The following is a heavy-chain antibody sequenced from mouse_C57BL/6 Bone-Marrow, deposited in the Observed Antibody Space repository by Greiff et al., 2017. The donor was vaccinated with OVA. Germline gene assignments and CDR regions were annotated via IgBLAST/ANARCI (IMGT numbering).Heavy chain of an antibody. V-gene: IGHV5-6*01. CDR3: ARHGDYGSFFDY. Sequence: EVQLVESGGDLVKPGGSLKLSCAASGFTFSSYGMSWVRQTPDKRLEWVATISSGGGYTYYPDSVKGRVTISRDNAKNTLYLQMSSLKSEDTAMYYCARHGDYGSFFDYWGQGTTPTVSS. CDR2: ISSGGGYT. J-gene: IGHJ2*01. CDR1: GFTFSSYG. D-gene: IGHD1-1*01.